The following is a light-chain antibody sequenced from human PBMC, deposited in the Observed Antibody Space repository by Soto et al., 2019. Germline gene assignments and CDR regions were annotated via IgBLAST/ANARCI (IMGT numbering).Light chain of an antibody. Sequence: DIVMTQSPLSLPVTPGEPASISCRSSQSLLHSNGYNYFDWYLQKPGQSPQLLIYLGSNRASGVPDRFSGSRSGKDFTLKISSVEAEDVGVYYCMHALQAPWTFGQGTKVEIK. CDR2: LGS. CDR1: QSLLHSNGYNY. V-gene: IGKV2-28*01. CDR3: MHALQAPWT. J-gene: IGKJ1*01.